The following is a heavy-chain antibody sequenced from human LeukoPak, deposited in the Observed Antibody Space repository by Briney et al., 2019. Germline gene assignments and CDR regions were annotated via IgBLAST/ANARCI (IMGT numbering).Heavy chain of an antibody. CDR3: ARHTGWFDP. CDR2: IYPGDSDT. D-gene: IGHD4-11*01. Sequence: GGSLKNSRKGSGYSFSTHWIGWGGPMAGERLEWMGIIYPGDSDTRYSPSFQGQVTISADKSISTAYLQWSSLKASDTAMYYCARHTGWFDPWGQGTLVTVSS. CDR1: GYSFSTHW. J-gene: IGHJ5*02. V-gene: IGHV5-51*01.